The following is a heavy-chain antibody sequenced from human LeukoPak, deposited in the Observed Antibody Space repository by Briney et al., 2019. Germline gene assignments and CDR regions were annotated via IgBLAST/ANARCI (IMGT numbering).Heavy chain of an antibody. CDR2: INEGGNVK. J-gene: IGHJ4*02. V-gene: IGHV3-7*01. Sequence: GGSLRLSCAASGVTFSAYWMTWVRQAPGKGLEWVANINEGGNVKFYVDSVKGRFTISRDNTKISLHLQMYSLRAEDTAVYYCARVGKDGWDFDHWGQGTLVTVSS. CDR3: ARVGKDGWDFDH. D-gene: IGHD5-24*01. CDR1: GVTFSAYW.